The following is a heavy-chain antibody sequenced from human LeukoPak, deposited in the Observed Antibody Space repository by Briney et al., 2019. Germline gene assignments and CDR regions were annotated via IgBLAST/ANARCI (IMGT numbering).Heavy chain of an antibody. CDR3: AKDRSMVRGYDAFDI. V-gene: IGHV3-9*01. Sequence: PGGSLRLSCVAYGFTFNTYNMNWVRQAPGKGLEWVSGISWNSGSIGYADSVKGRFTISRDNAKNSLYLQMNSLRAEDTALYYCAKDRSMVRGYDAFDIWGQGTMVTVSS. D-gene: IGHD3-10*01. CDR1: GFTFNTYN. CDR2: ISWNSGSI. J-gene: IGHJ3*02.